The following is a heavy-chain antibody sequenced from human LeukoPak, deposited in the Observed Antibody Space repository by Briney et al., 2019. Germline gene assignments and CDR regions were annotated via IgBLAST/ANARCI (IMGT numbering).Heavy chain of an antibody. D-gene: IGHD6-6*01. CDR3: ARRMRGYSSSSFDY. V-gene: IGHV4-39*07. CDR2: IYYSGGT. Sequence: SETLSLTCTVSGGSISSSSYYWGWIRQPPGKGLEWIGSIYYSGGTYYNPSLKSRVTISVDTSKNQFSLKLSSVTAADTAVYYCARRMRGYSSSSFDYWGQGTLVTVSS. J-gene: IGHJ4*02. CDR1: GGSISSSSYY.